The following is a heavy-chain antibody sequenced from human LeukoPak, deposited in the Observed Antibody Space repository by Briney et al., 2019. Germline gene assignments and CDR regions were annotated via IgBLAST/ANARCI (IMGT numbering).Heavy chain of an antibody. V-gene: IGHV4-59*01. CDR2: IYYSGNT. D-gene: IGHD3-22*01. Sequence: SETLSLTCTVSGGSIRTNSWSWIRQPPGKGLQWIGYIYYSGNTNSNPSLKSRVTISVDTSKNHFSLKLTSVTAADTAVYYCARARLDSSGYSFDYWGQGTLVTVSS. CDR1: GGSIRTNS. J-gene: IGHJ4*02. CDR3: ARARLDSSGYSFDY.